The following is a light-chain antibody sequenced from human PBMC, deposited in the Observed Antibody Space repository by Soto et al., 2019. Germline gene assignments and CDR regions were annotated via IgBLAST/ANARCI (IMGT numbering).Light chain of an antibody. V-gene: IGLV2-8*01. CDR3: ASYAGNTNFEGI. CDR1: SSDVGGYNS. CDR2: EVS. Sequence: QSVLTQPPSASGSPGQSVTISCTGTSSDVGGYNSVSWYQQHPGKAPKLMIYEVSKRPSGVPDRFSGSKSGNTASLTVTGLQTEDDADYYCASYAGNTNFEGIFGTGSKVTVL. J-gene: IGLJ1*01.